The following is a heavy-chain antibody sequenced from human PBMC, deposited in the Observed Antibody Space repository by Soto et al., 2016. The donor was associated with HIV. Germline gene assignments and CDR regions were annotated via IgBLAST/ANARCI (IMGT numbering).Heavy chain of an antibody. CDR2: IYYSGTT. D-gene: IGHD3-9*01. CDR3: ARGRTYHDILTGYSPRGGXDS. J-gene: IGHJ5*01. V-gene: IGHV4-31*03. Sequence: QVQLQESGPGLVKPSQTLSLTCTVSGDSISSGGYYWSWIRQHPGKGLEWIGHIYYSGTTYYNPSLKSRLTISVDTSKNQFSLRLSSVTAADTAVYYCARGRTYHDILTGYSPRGGXDSWGQGTLVTGLL. CDR1: GDSISSGGYY.